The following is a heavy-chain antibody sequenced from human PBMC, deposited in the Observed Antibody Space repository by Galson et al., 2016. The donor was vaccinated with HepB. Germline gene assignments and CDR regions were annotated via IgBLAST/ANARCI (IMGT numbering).Heavy chain of an antibody. CDR3: ARRHGHSYINS. CDR1: GYTFTSYW. CDR2: IDPGDSEI. J-gene: IGHJ4*02. Sequence: QSGAAVKEPGESLKISCKCSGYTFTSYWIGWVRQMPGKGLEWMGIIDPGDSEIRYSPSFQGRVTISVDQSISTAYLQWSSLRAPDTAMYYCARRHGHSYINSWGQGTLVTVSS. V-gene: IGHV5-51*01. D-gene: IGHD5-24*01.